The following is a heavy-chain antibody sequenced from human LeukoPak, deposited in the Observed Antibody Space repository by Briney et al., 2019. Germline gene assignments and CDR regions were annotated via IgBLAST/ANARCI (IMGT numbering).Heavy chain of an antibody. Sequence: PGGSLRPSCAASGFTFSSYEMNWVRQAPGKGLEWVSYIGTSGSTMYYADSVKGRFTISRDNAKNSLFLQMNSLRVADTAVYYCAREHGDWFDYWGQGTLVTVSS. CDR3: AREHGDWFDY. CDR2: IGTSGSTM. V-gene: IGHV3-48*03. D-gene: IGHD4-17*01. J-gene: IGHJ4*02. CDR1: GFTFSSYE.